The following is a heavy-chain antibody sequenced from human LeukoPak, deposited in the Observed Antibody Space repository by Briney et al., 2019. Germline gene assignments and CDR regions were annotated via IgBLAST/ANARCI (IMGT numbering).Heavy chain of an antibody. D-gene: IGHD3-22*01. CDR2: IHPSGRL. CDR1: GASFSSGDQY. J-gene: IGHJ4*02. V-gene: IGHV4-31*03. CDR3: SRGLDSRKLAY. Sequence: SQTLSLTCTVSGASFSSGDQYWNWIRQSPGKGLEWIGSIHPSGRLYNNPSLESRVTISIDASKTHFSLNLNSGPAADTAVYFCSRGLDSRKLAYWGQGTLVTVSS.